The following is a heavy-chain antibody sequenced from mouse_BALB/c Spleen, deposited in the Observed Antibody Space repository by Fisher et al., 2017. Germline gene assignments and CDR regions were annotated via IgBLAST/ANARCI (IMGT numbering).Heavy chain of an antibody. CDR3: ARDGDDYDGYYYAMDY. J-gene: IGHJ4*01. Sequence: KFKGKATFTADTSSNTAYMQLSSLTSEDSAVYYCARDGDDYDGYYYAMDYWGQGTSVTVSS. V-gene: IGHV1-9*01. D-gene: IGHD2-4*01.